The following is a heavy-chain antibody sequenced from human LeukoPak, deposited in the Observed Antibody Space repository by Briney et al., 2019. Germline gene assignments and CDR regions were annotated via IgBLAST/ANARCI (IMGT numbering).Heavy chain of an antibody. V-gene: IGHV1-2*06. J-gene: IGHJ4*02. CDR2: INPNSGGT. D-gene: IGHD6-13*01. Sequence: GASVKVSCKTSGYTFNGYYMHWVRQAPGQGLEWMGRINPNSGGTNYAQKFQGRGTMTRDTSISTAYMELSRLRSDDTAVYYCAIRGEGSSWSGYGDYWGQGTLVTVSS. CDR1: GYTFNGYY. CDR3: AIRGEGSSWSGYGDY.